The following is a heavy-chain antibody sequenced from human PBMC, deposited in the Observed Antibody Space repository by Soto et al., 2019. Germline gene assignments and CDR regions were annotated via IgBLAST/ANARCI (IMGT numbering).Heavy chain of an antibody. J-gene: IGHJ3*02. CDR1: GFTFTSSA. CDR2: IVVGSGNT. CDR3: AAKRFLEWYPGAFDI. D-gene: IGHD3-3*01. Sequence: SVKVSCKASGFTFTSSAMQWVRQARGQRLEWIGWIVVGSGNTNYAQKFQERVTITRDMSTSTAYMELSSLRSEDTAVYYCAAKRFLEWYPGAFDIWGQGTMVTVS. V-gene: IGHV1-58*02.